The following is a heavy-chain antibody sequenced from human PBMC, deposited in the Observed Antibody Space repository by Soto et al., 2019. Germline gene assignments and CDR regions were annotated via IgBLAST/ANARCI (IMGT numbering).Heavy chain of an antibody. V-gene: IGHV4-39*01. CDR3: ARLFDF. CDR2: ISYSANT. CDR1: GGSISSYPYH. J-gene: IGHJ4*02. Sequence: SETLSLTSSVSGGSISSYPYHWGWIRQPPGKGLEWIATISYSANTYYNPSLQSRVAISVDTAKNQFFLTLNSVTTADTAVYFCARLFDFWGQGILVTVSS.